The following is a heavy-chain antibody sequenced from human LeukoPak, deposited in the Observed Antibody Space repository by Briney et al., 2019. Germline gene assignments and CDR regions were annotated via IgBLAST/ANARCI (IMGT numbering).Heavy chain of an antibody. J-gene: IGHJ4*02. V-gene: IGHV4-34*01. Sequence: SETLSLTCAVYGGSFSGYYWSWIRQPPGNGLEWIGEINHSGSTNYNPSLKSRVTISVDTSKNQFSLKLSSVTAADTAVYYCATGDHGDFFDYWGQGTLVTVSS. D-gene: IGHD4-17*01. CDR1: GGSFSGYY. CDR2: INHSGST. CDR3: ATGDHGDFFDY.